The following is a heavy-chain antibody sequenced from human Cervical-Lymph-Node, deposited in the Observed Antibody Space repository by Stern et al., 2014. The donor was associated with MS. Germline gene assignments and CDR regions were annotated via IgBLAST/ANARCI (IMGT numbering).Heavy chain of an antibody. CDR3: AKRPDSGYDYYFDY. J-gene: IGHJ4*02. V-gene: IGHV3-30*18. D-gene: IGHD5-12*01. CDR2: ISYDGSNK. CDR1: GFTFSSYG. Sequence: VQLLESGGGVVQPGRSLRLSCAASGFTFSSYGMHWVRQAPGKGLERVAVISYDGSNKYYADSVKGRFTISRDNSKNTLYLQMNSLRAEDTAVYYCAKRPDSGYDYYFDYWGQGTLVTVSS.